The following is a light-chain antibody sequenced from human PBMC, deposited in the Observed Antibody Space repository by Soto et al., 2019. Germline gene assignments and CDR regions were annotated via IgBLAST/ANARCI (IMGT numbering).Light chain of an antibody. J-gene: IGLJ2*01. Sequence: QSVLTQPPSVSAAPGQRVTISCSGSSSNIPNNYVSWYQQLPGTGPKLLIYDNDKRPSGIPDRFSGSKSGTGTTLGVTGLQTGDEAEYYCATRDCRRSSVVFGGGTKLTVL. CDR2: DND. CDR3: ATRDCRRSSVV. CDR1: SSNIPNNY. V-gene: IGLV1-51*01.